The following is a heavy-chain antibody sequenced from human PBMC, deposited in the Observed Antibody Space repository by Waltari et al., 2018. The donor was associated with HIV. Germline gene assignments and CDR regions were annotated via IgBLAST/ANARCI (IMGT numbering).Heavy chain of an antibody. Sequence: EEQLVESGGGLVKPGRSLRLSCTSSGFTFGDYSVSWFRQAPGKGLEWVGFIRSSAYAGTTEYAASVKGRFTISRDDSKSSAYLQMNSLKAEDTAMYFCARNNYYDSSGRSRRWTFDIWGQGTMVTVSS. CDR3: ARNNYYDSSGRSRRWTFDI. J-gene: IGHJ3*02. CDR1: GFTFGDYS. V-gene: IGHV3-49*05. D-gene: IGHD3-22*01. CDR2: IRSSAYAGTT.